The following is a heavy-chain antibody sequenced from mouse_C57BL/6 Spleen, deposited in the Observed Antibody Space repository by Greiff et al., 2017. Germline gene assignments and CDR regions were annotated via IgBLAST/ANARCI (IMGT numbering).Heavy chain of an antibody. CDR2: INPGRGGT. D-gene: IGHD4-1*01. CDR1: GYAFTNYL. CDR3: ARSWDLYYFDY. Sequence: QVQLQQSGAELVRPGTSVKVSCKASGYAFTNYLIEWVKQRPGQGLEWIGVINPGRGGTNYNEKFKGKATLTADKSSSTAYMQLSSLTSEDSAVYFCARSWDLYYFDYWGQGTTLTVSS. J-gene: IGHJ2*01. V-gene: IGHV1-54*01.